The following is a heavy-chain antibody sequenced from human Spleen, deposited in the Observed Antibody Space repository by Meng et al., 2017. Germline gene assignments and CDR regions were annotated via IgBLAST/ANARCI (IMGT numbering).Heavy chain of an antibody. D-gene: IGHD1-14*01. CDR2: IYHSGIT. J-gene: IGHJ4*02. Sequence: QLLLQESGPGLVKPAGTLSLTCAVSGGSISSSNWWRWVRQPPGKGLEWIGKIYHSGITIYNPSLKSRVTMSVDNSKNQFSLKLNSMTAADTAVYYCARDPTGGEDHQRVWGQGTLVTVSS. V-gene: IGHV4-4*02. CDR3: ARDPTGGEDHQRV. CDR1: GGSISSSNW.